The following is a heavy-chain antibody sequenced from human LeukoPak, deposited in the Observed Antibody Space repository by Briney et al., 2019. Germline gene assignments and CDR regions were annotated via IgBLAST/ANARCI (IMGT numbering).Heavy chain of an antibody. CDR1: RFTFGEYA. V-gene: IGHV3-49*03. CDR2: IKSKINGGTT. J-gene: IGHJ4*02. D-gene: IGHD6-13*01. Sequence: GGSLRLSCTASRFTFGEYALSWFRQAPGKGLQWVGFIKSKINGGTTQYAASVKGRFTISSDDSKGLAYLQMNSLKTEDTAVYYCSRGTWYGGAFDHWGQGTLVTVSS. CDR3: SRGTWYGGAFDH.